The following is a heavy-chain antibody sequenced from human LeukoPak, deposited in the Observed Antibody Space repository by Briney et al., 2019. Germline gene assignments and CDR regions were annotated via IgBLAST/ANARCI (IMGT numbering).Heavy chain of an antibody. D-gene: IGHD3-10*01. CDR2: IRFDGSNK. CDR1: GFTFSTYG. Sequence: GGSLRLSCAASGFTFSTYGIHWVRQAPGKGLEWVTFIRFDGSNKYYAESVKGRFTISRDNSKNTLYLQMNSLRAEDTAMYYCAKKGYYASGSYFDYWGQGTLVTVSS. V-gene: IGHV3-30*02. J-gene: IGHJ4*02. CDR3: AKKGYYASGSYFDY.